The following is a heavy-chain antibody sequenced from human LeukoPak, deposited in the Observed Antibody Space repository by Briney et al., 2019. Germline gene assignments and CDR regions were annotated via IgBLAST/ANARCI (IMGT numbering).Heavy chain of an antibody. CDR2: TRFDGSIK. D-gene: IGHD1-1*01. V-gene: IGHV3-33*01. CDR1: GFIFSDYG. CDR3: ARWGGTRQYYFDY. J-gene: IGHJ4*02. Sequence: PGGSLRLSCAASGFIFSDYGFHWVRQAPGKGLEWVAVTRFDGSIKQYADSVKGRFTISRDDSKNTLYLQMNSLKSEDTAVYYCARWGGTRQYYFDYWGRGTLVTVSS.